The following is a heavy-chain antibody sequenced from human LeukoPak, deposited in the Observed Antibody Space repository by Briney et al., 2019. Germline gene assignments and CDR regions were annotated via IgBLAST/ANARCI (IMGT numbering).Heavy chain of an antibody. CDR2: IHADSGNT. D-gene: IGHD6-19*01. Sequence: ASVKVSCKTSGYTFTTCTVHWVRQAPGQRLEWMGWIHADSGNTKYSQKLQGRVAIARDTSASTIYMELTSLRIEDTAVYFCTIGLAGDWDAFDIWGLGTMVTVSS. CDR3: TIGLAGDWDAFDI. V-gene: IGHV1-3*01. J-gene: IGHJ3*02. CDR1: GYTFTTCT.